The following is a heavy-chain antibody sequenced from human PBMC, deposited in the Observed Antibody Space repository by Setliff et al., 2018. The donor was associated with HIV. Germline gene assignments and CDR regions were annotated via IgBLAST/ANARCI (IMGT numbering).Heavy chain of an antibody. V-gene: IGHV4-39*01. CDR3: ARFVLAWFDFSTGAVEVTDPYAFDF. J-gene: IGHJ4*02. D-gene: IGHD2-21*02. Sequence: SETLSLTCTVSGGSISSSSYYWGWVRQPPGKGLEWIGTMFYTGTTYYNPPLKSRATISVDTSQSQFSLRLSSVTAADTAVYHCARFVLAWFDFSTGAVEVTDPYAFDFWGQGILVTVSS. CDR2: MFYTGTT. CDR1: GGSISSSSYY.